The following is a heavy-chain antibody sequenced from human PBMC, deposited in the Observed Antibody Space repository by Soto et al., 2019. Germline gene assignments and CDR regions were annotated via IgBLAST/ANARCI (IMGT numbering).Heavy chain of an antibody. CDR3: ASGLYYGSGSYYNLLWFDP. V-gene: IGHV4-39*01. D-gene: IGHD3-10*01. CDR2: IYYSGST. J-gene: IGHJ5*02. Sequence: SETLSLTCTVSGGSISSSSYYWGWIRQPPGKGLEWIGSIYYSGSTYYNPSLKSRVTISVDTSKNQFSLKLSSVTAADTAVYYCASGLYYGSGSYYNLLWFDPWGQGTLVTVSS. CDR1: GGSISSSSYY.